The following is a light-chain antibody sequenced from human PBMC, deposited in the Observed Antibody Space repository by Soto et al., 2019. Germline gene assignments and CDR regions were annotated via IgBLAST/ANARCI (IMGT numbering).Light chain of an antibody. V-gene: IGKV4-1*01. Sequence: DIAMTQSPEILAVSLGERATINCKSSQTLLLNSDNKNYLAWYQQKPGHPPKLLLYWASTRAAGVPDRFSGSGSGTDFTLTITSLQAEDVGIYYCQQCYLTPLTFGPGTRVEIK. CDR3: QQCYLTPLT. J-gene: IGKJ3*01. CDR1: QTLLLNSDNKNY. CDR2: WAS.